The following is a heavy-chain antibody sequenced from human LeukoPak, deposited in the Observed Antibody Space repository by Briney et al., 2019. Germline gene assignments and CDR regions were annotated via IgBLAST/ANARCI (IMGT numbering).Heavy chain of an antibody. D-gene: IGHD3-10*01. CDR3: ARDSVDGSGTYYNDSPDY. V-gene: IGHV3-23*01. Sequence: GGSLRLSCAASGFTFSSYAIFWVRQAPGKGLEWVSGISGISNTYYADSVKGRFTISRDNSKNTLYLQMNSLRSDDTAVYYCARDSVDGSGTYYNDSPDYWGQGTLVTVSS. J-gene: IGHJ4*02. CDR1: GFTFSSYA. CDR2: ISGISNT.